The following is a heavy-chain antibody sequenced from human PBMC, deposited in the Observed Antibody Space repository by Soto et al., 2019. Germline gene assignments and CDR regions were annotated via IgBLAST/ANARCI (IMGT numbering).Heavy chain of an antibody. Sequence: QVQLVQSGAEVKKPGSSVKVSCKGSGGTFSSYAISWVRQAPGQGLEWMGGIIPIFGTANYAQKFQGRVTITADESTSTAYMELSSLRSADTAVYYCARSRRYYYDSSGSLDAFDIWGQGTMVTVSS. CDR3: ARSRRYYYDSSGSLDAFDI. J-gene: IGHJ3*02. V-gene: IGHV1-69*01. CDR1: GGTFSSYA. D-gene: IGHD3-22*01. CDR2: IIPIFGTA.